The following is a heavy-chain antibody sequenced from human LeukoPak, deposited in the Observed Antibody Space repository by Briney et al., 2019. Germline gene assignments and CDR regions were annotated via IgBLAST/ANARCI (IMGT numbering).Heavy chain of an antibody. J-gene: IGHJ4*02. CDR3: ARRSVRYSSSRGIDY. CDR2: IYHDGST. V-gene: IGHV4-4*02. CDR1: GGSISSNNW. D-gene: IGHD6-6*01. Sequence: SETLSLTCAVSGGSISSNNWWIWVRQSPEKGLEWIGEIYHDGSTNYNPSLKSRVTISVDTSKNQFSLKLSSVTAADTAVYYCARRSVRYSSSRGIDYWGQGTLVTVSS.